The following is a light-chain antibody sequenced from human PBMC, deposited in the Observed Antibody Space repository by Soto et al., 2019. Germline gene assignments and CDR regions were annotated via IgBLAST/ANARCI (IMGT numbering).Light chain of an antibody. CDR2: AVS. V-gene: IGKV3-15*01. Sequence: EIVMTQSPATLSVSPGERATLSCRASQSVSSNLAWYQQKPGQAPRLLIHAVSTRATGIPARFSGSGSGTEYSLTISSLQSEDFGVYFCQQYDQWWTFGQGTKV. CDR1: QSVSSN. CDR3: QQYDQWWT. J-gene: IGKJ1*01.